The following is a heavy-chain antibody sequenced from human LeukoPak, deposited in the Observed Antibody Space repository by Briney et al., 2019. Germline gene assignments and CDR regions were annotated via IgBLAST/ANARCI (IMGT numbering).Heavy chain of an antibody. V-gene: IGHV3-53*01. CDR2: IFDAGRT. Sequence: GGSLRLSCAASGFTVSDTYMSWVRQAAGTGWEWVSTIFDAGRTTYGGSVKGRFTVSRDTYKNTLFLQMKSLRADDTAVYYCAGVESGYDSGFDYWGQGTLVTVSS. CDR1: GFTVSDTY. D-gene: IGHD5-12*01. CDR3: AGVESGYDSGFDY. J-gene: IGHJ4*02.